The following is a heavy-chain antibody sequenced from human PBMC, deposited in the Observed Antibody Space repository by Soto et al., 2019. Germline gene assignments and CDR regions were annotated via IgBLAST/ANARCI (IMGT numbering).Heavy chain of an antibody. Sequence: SETLSLTCAVSGYSISSGYYWGWIRQPPGKGLEWIGSIYHSGSTYYNPSLKSRVTISVDTSRNQFSLKLSSVTAADTAVYYCARVPNRGGSGWYEDAFDIWGQGTMVTVSS. D-gene: IGHD6-19*01. V-gene: IGHV4-38-2*01. J-gene: IGHJ3*02. CDR3: ARVPNRGGSGWYEDAFDI. CDR1: GYSISSGYY. CDR2: IYHSGST.